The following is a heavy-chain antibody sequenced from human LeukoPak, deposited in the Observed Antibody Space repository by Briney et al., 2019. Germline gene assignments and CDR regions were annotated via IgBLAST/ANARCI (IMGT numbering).Heavy chain of an antibody. J-gene: IGHJ3*02. D-gene: IGHD2-21*02. CDR2: IYYSGST. V-gene: IGHV4-39*07. CDR3: ARDLAYCGGDCYGYAFDI. Sequence: SETLSLTCTVSGGSISSSSYYWGWIRQPPGKGLEWIGSIYYSGSTYYNPSLKSRVTISVDTSKNQFSLKLSSVTAADTAVYYYARDLAYCGGDCYGYAFDIWGQGTMVTVSS. CDR1: GGSISSSSYY.